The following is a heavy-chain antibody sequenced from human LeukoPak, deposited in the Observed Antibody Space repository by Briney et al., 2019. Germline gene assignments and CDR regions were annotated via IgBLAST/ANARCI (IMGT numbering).Heavy chain of an antibody. CDR1: GFTFSSYP. J-gene: IGHJ4*02. D-gene: IGHD5-12*01. CDR3: ARWTVATIRGGGFDN. V-gene: IGHV3-64*01. CDR2: IGSNGGST. Sequence: GSLSLSCAASGFTFSSYPMHWVRQAPGKGLEFVSAIGSNGGSTYYANSVKGRFTISRDNSKNTLSLQMGSLRAEDMAVYYCARWTVATIRGGGFDNWGQGTLVTVSS.